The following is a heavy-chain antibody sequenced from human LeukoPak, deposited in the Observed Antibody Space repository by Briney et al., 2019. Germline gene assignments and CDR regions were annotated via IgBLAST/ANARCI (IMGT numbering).Heavy chain of an antibody. J-gene: IGHJ3*02. V-gene: IGHV1-8*01. CDR3: ARVTRYCSGGSCDHDAFDI. CDR2: MNPNIGNT. Sequence: ASVKVSCKASGYTFTSYDINWVRQATGQGLEWMGWMNPNIGNTGYAQKFQGRVTMTRNTSISTAYMELSSLRSEDTAVYYCARVTRYCSGGSCDHDAFDIWGQGTMVTVSS. D-gene: IGHD2-15*01. CDR1: GYTFTSYD.